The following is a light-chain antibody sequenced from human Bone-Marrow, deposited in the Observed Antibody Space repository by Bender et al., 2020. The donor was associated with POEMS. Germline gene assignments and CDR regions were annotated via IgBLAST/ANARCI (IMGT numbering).Light chain of an antibody. Sequence: QSALTQPASVSGSPGQSITISCTGTSNDVGNYNLVSWYQHYPGKAPKLIIRDVISRPSGVSNRFSGSKSRNTASLTISGLQPEDEAVYYCCSYAGSRFVEFGGGTTLTVL. CDR1: SNDVGNYNL. J-gene: IGLJ2*01. CDR2: DVI. V-gene: IGLV2-23*02. CDR3: CSYAGSRFVE.